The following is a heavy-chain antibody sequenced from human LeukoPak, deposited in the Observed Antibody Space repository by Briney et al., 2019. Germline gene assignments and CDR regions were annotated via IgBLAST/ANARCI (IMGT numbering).Heavy chain of an antibody. D-gene: IGHD3-3*01. CDR1: GFTFSPYW. V-gene: IGHV3-7*01. CDR2: IRQDGGQT. J-gene: IGHJ4*02. Sequence: GGSLRLSCAASGFTFSPYWMHWVRQAPGKGLEWLADIRQDGGQTYYVDSVKGRFTISRDNTKNSLYLQLNSLRAEDTAVYYCAEDLGGTGALDLWGQGTLVTVSS. CDR3: AEDLGGTGALDL.